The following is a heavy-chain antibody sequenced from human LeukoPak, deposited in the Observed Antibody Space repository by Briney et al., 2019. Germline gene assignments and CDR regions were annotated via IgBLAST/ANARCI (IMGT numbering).Heavy chain of an antibody. D-gene: IGHD3-3*01. CDR1: GYTFTSYG. Sequence: ASVKVSCKASGYTFTSYGISWVRQAPGQGLEWMGWISAYNGNTNYAQKLQGRVTMTTDTSTSTAYMELRSLRSEDTAVYYCARDPLPITIFGVVIPYYFDYWGQGTLVTVSS. CDR3: ARDPLPITIFGVVIPYYFDY. J-gene: IGHJ4*02. CDR2: ISAYNGNT. V-gene: IGHV1-18*01.